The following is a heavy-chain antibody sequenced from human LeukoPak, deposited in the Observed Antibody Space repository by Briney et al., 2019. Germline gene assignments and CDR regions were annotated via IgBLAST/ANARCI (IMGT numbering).Heavy chain of an antibody. CDR2: ISYDGSNK. V-gene: IGHV3-30*03. Sequence: PGGSLRLSCAASGFTFSSYGMHWVRQAPGKGLEWVAVISYDGSNKYYADSVKGRFTISRDNSKNTLYLQMTSLRAEDTAVYYCALDDSSGSYVYWGQGTLVTVSS. CDR1: GFTFSSYG. J-gene: IGHJ4*02. CDR3: ALDDSSGSYVY. D-gene: IGHD3-22*01.